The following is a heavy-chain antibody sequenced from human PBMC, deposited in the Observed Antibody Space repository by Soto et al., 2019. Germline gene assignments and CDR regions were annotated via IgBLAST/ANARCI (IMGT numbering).Heavy chain of an antibody. CDR1: GFTFSSYP. CDR3: TKLHSGSYLYYFDY. D-gene: IGHD1-26*01. V-gene: IGHV3-23*01. CDR2: VSGSGGST. Sequence: GGSLRLSCAASGFTFSSYPMSCVRQPPGKGLVWVSAVSGSGGSTYYADSVKGRFTISRDNSKNTLYLQMNSLRAEDTAVYYCTKLHSGSYLYYFDYWGQGTLVTVSS. J-gene: IGHJ4*02.